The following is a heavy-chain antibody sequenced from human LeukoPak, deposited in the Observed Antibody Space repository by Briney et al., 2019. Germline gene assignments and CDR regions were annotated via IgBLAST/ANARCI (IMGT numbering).Heavy chain of an antibody. J-gene: IGHJ4*02. CDR2: IYYSGST. D-gene: IGHD3-16*01. V-gene: IGHV4-59*01. CDR3: ARGFDGYAFAY. CDR1: GGSISSYY. Sequence: NPSETLSLTCTVSGGSISSYYWSWIRQPPGKGLEWIGYIYYSGSTNYNPSLKSRVTISVDTSKNQFSLKLSSVTAADTAVYYCARGFDGYAFAYWGQGILVTVSS.